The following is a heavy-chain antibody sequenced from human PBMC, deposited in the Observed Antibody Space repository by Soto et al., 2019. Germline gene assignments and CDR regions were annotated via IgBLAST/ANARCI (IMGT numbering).Heavy chain of an antibody. CDR2: IIPIFGTA. CDR1: GGTFSSYA. V-gene: IGHV1-69*06. CDR3: ARRSSYCSGGSCFYYFDY. D-gene: IGHD2-15*01. Sequence: QVQLVQSGAEVKKPGSSVKVSCKASGGTFSSYAISWVRQAPGQGLEWMGGIIPIFGTANYAQKFQGRVTMTADKSMSTAYMELSSLRSEDTAVYYCARRSSYCSGGSCFYYFDYWGQGTLVTVSS. J-gene: IGHJ4*02.